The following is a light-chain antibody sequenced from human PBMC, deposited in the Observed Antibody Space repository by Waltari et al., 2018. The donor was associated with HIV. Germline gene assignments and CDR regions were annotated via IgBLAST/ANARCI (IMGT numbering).Light chain of an antibody. J-gene: IGKJ5*01. Sequence: DIQLTQSPSFLSASVGDRVTITCRASQGISSYLAWYQQKPGKAPKLLIYAASTLQSGVPSRFSGSGSGTEFTLTISSLQPEDFATYYCLNSYLTFGQGTRLEIK. CDR3: LNSYLT. CDR2: AAS. CDR1: QGISSY. V-gene: IGKV1-9*01.